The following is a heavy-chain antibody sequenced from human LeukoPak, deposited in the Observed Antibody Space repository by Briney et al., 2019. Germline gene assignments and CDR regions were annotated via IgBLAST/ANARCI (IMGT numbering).Heavy chain of an antibody. J-gene: IGHJ4*02. CDR1: GFTVSSNY. Sequence: GGSLRLSCAASGFTVSSNYMSWVRQAPGKGLEWVSVIYSGGSTYYADSVKGRFTISRDNSKNTLYLQMNSLRAEDTAVYYCAIPIYYGSGSPIDYWGQGTLGTVSS. CDR3: AIPIYYGSGSPIDY. V-gene: IGHV3-66*01. D-gene: IGHD3-10*01. CDR2: IYSGGST.